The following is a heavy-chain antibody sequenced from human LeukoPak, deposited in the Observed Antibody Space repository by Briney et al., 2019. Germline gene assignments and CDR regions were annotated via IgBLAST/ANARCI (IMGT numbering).Heavy chain of an antibody. CDR3: ARGSTARYYYDSSGYYRGAVDY. CDR2: IIPLFGSA. D-gene: IGHD3-22*01. Sequence: GASVKVSCKASGGTSSNYAISWVRQAPGQGLEWMGGIIPLFGSADYAQKFQGRVTFTADESTSTAYMELSSLRPEDTAVYCCARGSTARYYYDSSGYYRGAVDYWGQGTLVTISS. J-gene: IGHJ4*02. CDR1: GGTSSNYA. V-gene: IGHV1-69*13.